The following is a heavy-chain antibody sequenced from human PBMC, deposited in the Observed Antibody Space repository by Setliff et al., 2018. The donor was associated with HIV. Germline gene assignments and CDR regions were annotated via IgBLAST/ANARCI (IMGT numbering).Heavy chain of an antibody. CDR2: IYHTGRT. CDR3: ASRIYYYDESRVLREEGFVP. D-gene: IGHD3-22*01. CDR1: NDSINYQY. Sequence: SETLSLTCTVSNDSINYQYWAWIRQPPGKGLEWTGSIYHTGRTYYNRSLESRLTISIDTSKNQFSLKLTSVTAADTAMYYCASRIYYYDESRVLREEGFVPWGQGTLVTVSS. V-gene: IGHV4-38-2*02. J-gene: IGHJ5*02.